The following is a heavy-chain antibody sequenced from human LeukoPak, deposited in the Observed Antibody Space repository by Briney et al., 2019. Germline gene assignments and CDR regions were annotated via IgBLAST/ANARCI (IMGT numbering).Heavy chain of an antibody. CDR3: ARDFPPYGSGRAFDY. Sequence: GGSLRLSCAASGFTFSSYAMHWVRQAPGKGLEWVAVISYDGSNKYYADSVKGRFTISRDNSKNTLYLQMNCLRAEDTAVYYCARDFPPYGSGRAFDYWGQGTLVTVSS. D-gene: IGHD3-10*01. CDR2: ISYDGSNK. J-gene: IGHJ4*02. V-gene: IGHV3-30-3*01. CDR1: GFTFSSYA.